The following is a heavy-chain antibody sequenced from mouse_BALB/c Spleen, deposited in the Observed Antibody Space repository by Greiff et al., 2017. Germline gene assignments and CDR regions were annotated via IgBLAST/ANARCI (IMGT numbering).Heavy chain of an antibody. CDR3: ARDYGSRNWYFDV. D-gene: IGHD1-1*01. J-gene: IGHJ1*01. V-gene: IGHV14-3*02. CDR1: GFNIKDTY. CDR2: IDPANGNT. Sequence: VQLQQSGAELVKPGASVKLSCTASGFNIKDTYMHWVKQRPEQGLEWIGRIDPANGNTKYDPKFQGKATITADTSSNTAYLQLSSLTSEDTAVYYCARDYGSRNWYFDVWGAGTTVTVSS.